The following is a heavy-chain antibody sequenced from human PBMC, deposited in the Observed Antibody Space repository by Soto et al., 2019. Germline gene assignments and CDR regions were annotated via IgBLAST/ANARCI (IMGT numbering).Heavy chain of an antibody. Sequence: ASVKVSCKASGDTFSSYAISWVRQAPGQGLEWMGWINPNSGGTNYAQKFQGWVTMTRDTSISTAYMELSRLRSDDTAVYYCARAHIGYCTNGVCSPNYYMDVWGKGTTVTVSS. CDR2: INPNSGGT. V-gene: IGHV1-2*04. CDR1: GDTFSSYA. J-gene: IGHJ6*03. D-gene: IGHD2-8*01. CDR3: ARAHIGYCTNGVCSPNYYMDV.